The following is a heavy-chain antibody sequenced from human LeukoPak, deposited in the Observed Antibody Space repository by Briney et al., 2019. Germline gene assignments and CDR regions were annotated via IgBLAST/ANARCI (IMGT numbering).Heavy chain of an antibody. CDR2: IYHSGST. D-gene: IGHD2/OR15-2a*01. Sequence: ASETLSLTCTVSGYSISSGYYWGWIRQPPGKGLEWIGSIYHSGSTYYNPSLKSRVTISVDTSKNQFSLKLSFVTAADTAVYYCARDLSGPGGFDYWGQGTLVTVSS. J-gene: IGHJ4*02. V-gene: IGHV4-38-2*02. CDR1: GYSISSGYY. CDR3: ARDLSGPGGFDY.